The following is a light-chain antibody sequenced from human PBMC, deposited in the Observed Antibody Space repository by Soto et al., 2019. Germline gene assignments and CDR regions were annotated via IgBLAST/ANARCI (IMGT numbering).Light chain of an antibody. J-gene: IGKJ4*01. CDR2: DAS. V-gene: IGKV3-11*01. CDR1: QSVGSY. Sequence: EIVLTQSPATLSLSPGERATLSCRASQSVGSYLAWYQQKPGQAPRLLIYDASNRATGIPVRFSGSGSGTDFTLTISSLEPEDFAVYYCQQRSSWPLTFGGGTKVKIK. CDR3: QQRSSWPLT.